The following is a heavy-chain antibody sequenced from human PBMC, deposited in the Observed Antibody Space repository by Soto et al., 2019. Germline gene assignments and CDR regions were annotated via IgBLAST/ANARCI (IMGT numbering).Heavy chain of an antibody. D-gene: IGHD5-12*01. Sequence: QVQLQESGPGLVKPSGTLSLTCAVSSGSITSSNWWSWVRQPPGKGLEWIGEVSHTGNTNYIPSLTSRVTISVDKSRNPFSLRLSSVTAADTAVYYCARNRYGGYDFDYCGQGTLVTVSS. CDR1: SGSITSSNW. CDR2: VSHTGNT. J-gene: IGHJ4*02. V-gene: IGHV4-4*02. CDR3: ARNRYGGYDFDY.